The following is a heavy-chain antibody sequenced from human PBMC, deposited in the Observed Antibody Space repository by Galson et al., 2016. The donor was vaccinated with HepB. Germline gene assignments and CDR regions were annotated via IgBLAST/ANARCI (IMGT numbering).Heavy chain of an antibody. D-gene: IGHD5-24*01. CDR2: ISGTGDYT. V-gene: IGHV3-23*01. J-gene: IGHJ6*02. Sequence: SLRLSCAASGFTFNNYAMSWVRQGLGKGLEWVSVISGTGDYTYYAASVEGRFTISRDNSKNTVLLQMNTLRPDDTATYFFAKVGKNEYNYPKYYFHMNVWGHGTTVTVSS. CDR3: AKVGKNEYNYPKYYFHMNV. CDR1: GFTFNNYA.